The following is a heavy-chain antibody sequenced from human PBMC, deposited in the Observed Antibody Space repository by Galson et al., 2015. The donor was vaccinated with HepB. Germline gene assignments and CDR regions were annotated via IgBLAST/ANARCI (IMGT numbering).Heavy chain of an antibody. CDR2: INPNNGGT. V-gene: IGHV1-2*06. J-gene: IGHJ4*02. D-gene: IGHD7-27*01. CDR3: ARDLAWGSDNY. CDR1: GYTFTGYY. Sequence: SVKVSCKASGYTFTGYYMHWVRQAPGQGLEWMGRINPNNGGTNYAQKFQGRVTMTRDTSISTAYMELSRLRSDDTAVYYCARDLAWGSDNYWGQGTLVTASS.